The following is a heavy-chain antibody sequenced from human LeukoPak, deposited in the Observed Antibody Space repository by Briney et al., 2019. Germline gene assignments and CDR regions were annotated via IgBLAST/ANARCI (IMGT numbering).Heavy chain of an antibody. CDR1: GFTFSSYA. CDR2: ISGSGGST. CDR3: AKDGLSPGIAAAGNDY. Sequence: PGGSLRLSCAASGFTFSSYAMSWVRQAPGKGLEWVSAISGSGGSTYYADSVKGRFTISRDNSKNTLYLQMNSLRAEDTAVYYCAKDGLSPGIAAAGNDYWGQGTLVTVSS. J-gene: IGHJ4*02. D-gene: IGHD6-13*01. V-gene: IGHV3-23*01.